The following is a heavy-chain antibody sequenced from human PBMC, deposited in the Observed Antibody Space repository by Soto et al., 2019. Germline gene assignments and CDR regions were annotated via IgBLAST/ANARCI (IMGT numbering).Heavy chain of an antibody. V-gene: IGHV3-33*01. Sequence: QEHLVESGGGVVQPGRSLRLSCAASGFTFSDYGMHWVRQAPGKGLEWVAVVWYDGTNKYYADSVKGRFTISRDNSKNTLYVQMNSLRAEDTAVYYCARGQGGYHYYMDVWGKGTTVTVSS. CDR3: ARGQGGYHYYMDV. J-gene: IGHJ6*03. D-gene: IGHD3-16*01. CDR1: GFTFSDYG. CDR2: VWYDGTNK.